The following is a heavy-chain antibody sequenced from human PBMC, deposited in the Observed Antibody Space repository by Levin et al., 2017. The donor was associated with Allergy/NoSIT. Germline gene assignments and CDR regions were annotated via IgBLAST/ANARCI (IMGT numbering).Heavy chain of an antibody. CDR3: VRSSSWYGDY. CDR1: GFTFSSYG. D-gene: IGHD6-13*01. CDR2: IWYDGSNK. Sequence: GESLKISCAASGFTFSSYGMHWVRQAPGKGLEWVAVIWYDGSNKYYADSVKGRFTISRDNSKNTLYLQMNSLRAEDTAVYYCVRSSSWYGDYWGQGTLVTVSS. V-gene: IGHV3-33*01. J-gene: IGHJ4*02.